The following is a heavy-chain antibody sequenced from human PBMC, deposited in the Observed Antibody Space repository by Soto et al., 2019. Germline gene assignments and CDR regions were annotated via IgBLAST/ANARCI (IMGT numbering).Heavy chain of an antibody. CDR1: GFTFSSYA. J-gene: IGHJ6*02. CDR3: SNYLDYYGSGSPDNYYYYGMDV. D-gene: IGHD3-10*01. CDR2: ISGSGGST. V-gene: IGHV3-23*01. Sequence: GGSLRLSCAASGFTFSSYAMSWVRQAPGKGLEWVSAISGSGGSTYYADSVKGRFTISRDNSKNTLYLQMNSLRAEDTAVFYYSNYLDYYGSGSPDNYYYYGMDVWGQGTTVTVSS.